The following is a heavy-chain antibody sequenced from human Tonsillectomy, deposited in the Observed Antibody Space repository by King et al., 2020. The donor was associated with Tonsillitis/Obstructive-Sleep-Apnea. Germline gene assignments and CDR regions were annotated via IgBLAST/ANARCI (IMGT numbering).Heavy chain of an antibody. J-gene: IGHJ6*02. CDR3: ARQGEEVAYDFWSGYSYYYYYYGMDV. V-gene: IGHV3-7*03. CDR1: GFTFSSYW. D-gene: IGHD3-3*01. Sequence: VQLVESGGGLVQPGGSLRLSCAASGFTFSSYWMSWVRQAPGKGLEWVANIKQDGSEKYYVDSVKGRFTISRDNAKNSLYLQMNSLRAEDTAVYYCARQGEEVAYDFWSGYSYYYYYYGMDVWGQGTTVTVSS. CDR2: IKQDGSEK.